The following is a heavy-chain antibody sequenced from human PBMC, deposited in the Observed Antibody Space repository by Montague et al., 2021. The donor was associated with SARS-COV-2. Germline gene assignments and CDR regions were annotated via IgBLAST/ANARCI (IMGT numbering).Heavy chain of an antibody. CDR1: GFTFSSYS. D-gene: IGHD3-16*01. Sequence: SLRLSCAASGFTFSSYSVNWVRQAPGKGLEWVSSISSSSSYIYYADSVKGRFTISRDNAKNSLYLQMNSLRAEDTAVYYCARDRFQYNWFDPWGQGTLVTVSS. J-gene: IGHJ5*02. CDR3: ARDRFQYNWFDP. V-gene: IGHV3-21*01. CDR2: ISSSSSYI.